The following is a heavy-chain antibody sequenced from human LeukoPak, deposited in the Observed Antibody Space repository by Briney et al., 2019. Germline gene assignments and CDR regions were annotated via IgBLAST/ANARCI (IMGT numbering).Heavy chain of an antibody. CDR3: ARVIAFDLLGLDI. J-gene: IGHJ3*02. CDR2: IYTSGST. D-gene: IGHD3-3*01. CDR1: GGSISSYY. Sequence: SENLSLTCTVSGGSISSYYWSWIRQPAGKGLEWIGRIYTSGSTNYNPSLKSRVTISVDTTKNQFSLKLSSVTAADTAVYYCARVIAFDLLGLDIWGQGTMVTVSS. V-gene: IGHV4-4*07.